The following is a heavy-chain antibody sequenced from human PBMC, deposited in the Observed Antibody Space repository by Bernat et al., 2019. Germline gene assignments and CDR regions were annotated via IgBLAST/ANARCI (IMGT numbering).Heavy chain of an antibody. CDR2: INHSGST. Sequence: QVQLQQWGAGLLKPSETLSLTCAVYGGSFSGYYWSWIRQPPGKGLEWIGEINHSGSTNYNPSLKSRVTISVDTSKNQFSLKLSSVTSTDTAVYYWGRFRVRATRRAFEIWGRGTMVTVSS. J-gene: IGHJ3*02. CDR3: GRFRVRATRRAFEI. V-gene: IGHV4-34*01. CDR1: GGSFSGYY. D-gene: IGHD6-6*01.